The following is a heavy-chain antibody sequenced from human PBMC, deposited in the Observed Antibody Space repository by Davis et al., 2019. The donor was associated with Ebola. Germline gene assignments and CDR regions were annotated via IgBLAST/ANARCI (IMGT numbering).Heavy chain of an antibody. CDR1: GGSISSSSYY. CDR3: ARGPDYYVNRAWYFDL. CDR2: IYYSGST. V-gene: IGHV4-30-4*08. Sequence: PSETLPLTCTVSGGSISSSSYYWSWIRQPPGKGLEWIGYIYYSGSTYYNPSLKSRVTISVDTSKNQFSLKLSSVAAADTAVYYCARGPDYYVNRAWYFDLWGRGTLVTVSS. J-gene: IGHJ2*01. D-gene: IGHD3-10*02.